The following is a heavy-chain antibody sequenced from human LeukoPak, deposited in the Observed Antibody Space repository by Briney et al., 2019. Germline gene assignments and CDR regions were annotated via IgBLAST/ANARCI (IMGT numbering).Heavy chain of an antibody. CDR3: ARSRSGYSYDHAAFEI. J-gene: IGHJ3*02. V-gene: IGHV4-59*01. CDR2: IDYRGST. Sequence: SETPSLTCTVSGDSISTYYWSWIRQPPGKGLEWIAYIDYRGSTTYNPSLRSRVTISVDTSRNQFSLKLYSVTAADTAVYYCARSRSGYSYDHAAFEIWGQGTMVTVSS. CDR1: GDSISTYY. D-gene: IGHD5-18*01.